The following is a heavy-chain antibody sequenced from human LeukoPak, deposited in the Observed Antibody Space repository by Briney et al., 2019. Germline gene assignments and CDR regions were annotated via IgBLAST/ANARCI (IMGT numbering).Heavy chain of an antibody. CDR3: ARGKLRGDY. D-gene: IGHD1-7*01. Sequence: ASVKVSCKASGYTFTNYALNWVRQAPGQGLEWMGWINTNTGNPTYAQGFTGRFVFSLDTSASTAYLQISSLKAEDTAMYYCARGKLRGDYWGRGTLVTVSS. CDR2: INTNTGNP. CDR1: GYTFTNYA. J-gene: IGHJ4*02. V-gene: IGHV7-4-1*02.